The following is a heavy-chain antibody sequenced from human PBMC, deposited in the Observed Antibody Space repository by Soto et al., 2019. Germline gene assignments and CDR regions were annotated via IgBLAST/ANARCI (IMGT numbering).Heavy chain of an antibody. CDR1: GSIFSGYG. CDR2: IWYDGSNK. D-gene: IGHD1-7*01. CDR3: ARDGIGGTVFRGFCDY. J-gene: IGHJ4*02. V-gene: IGHV3-33*01. Sequence: QKYLVESGGGVVQPGGSLRLSCVASGSIFSGYGMHWVRQAPGKGLEWVAVIWYDGSNKYADSVKGRFTISRDNSKNMLYLQMDSLRAEDTAVYYCARDGIGGTVFRGFCDYWGQGTLVTVSS.